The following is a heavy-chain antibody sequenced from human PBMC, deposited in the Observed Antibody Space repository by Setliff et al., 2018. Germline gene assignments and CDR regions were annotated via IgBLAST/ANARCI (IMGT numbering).Heavy chain of an antibody. D-gene: IGHD3-10*01. Sequence: SETLSLTCNVSGGSISSYYWTWIRQPPGKGLEWIGYFYHSGSMNYNPSLKGRVTMSVDTSNNQLSLKLTSVSAADTAVYYCARAYYYGSGNSHKYYMDVWGKGTAVTVSS. CDR3: ARAYYYGSGNSHKYYMDV. CDR1: GGSISSYY. CDR2: FYHSGSM. J-gene: IGHJ6*03. V-gene: IGHV4-4*09.